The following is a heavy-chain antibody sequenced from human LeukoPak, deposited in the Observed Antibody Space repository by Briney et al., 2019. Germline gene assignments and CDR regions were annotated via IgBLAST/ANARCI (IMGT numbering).Heavy chain of an antibody. CDR2: INHSGST. Sequence: PSETLSLTCAVYGGSFSGYYWSWIRQPPGKGLEWIGEINHSGSTNYNPSLKSRVTISVDTSKNQFSLKLSSVTAADTAVYYCARGSTVTTFGWFDPWGQGTLVTVSS. J-gene: IGHJ5*02. D-gene: IGHD4-17*01. V-gene: IGHV4-34*01. CDR1: GGSFSGYY. CDR3: ARGSTVTTFGWFDP.